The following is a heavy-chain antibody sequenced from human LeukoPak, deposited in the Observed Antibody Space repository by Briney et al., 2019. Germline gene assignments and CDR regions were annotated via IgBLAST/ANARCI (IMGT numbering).Heavy chain of an antibody. CDR1: GYTFTGYY. J-gene: IGHJ4*02. CDR2: INPNSGGT. D-gene: IGHD6-19*01. Sequence: ASVKVSCKASGYTFTGYYMHWVRQAPGQGLEWMGGINPNSGGTNYAQKFQGRVTMTRDTSISTAYMELSRLRSDDTAVYYCARDPLGYSSGWYAGNYFDYWGQGTLVTVSS. CDR3: ARDPLGYSSGWYAGNYFDY. V-gene: IGHV1-2*02.